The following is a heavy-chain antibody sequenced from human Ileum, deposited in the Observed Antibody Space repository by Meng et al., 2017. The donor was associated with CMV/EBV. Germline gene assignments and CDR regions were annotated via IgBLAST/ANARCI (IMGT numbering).Heavy chain of an antibody. J-gene: IGHJ3*02. D-gene: IGHD2-2*01. CDR2: LSSGGST. CDR3: AKALSFLGWGTSRDPFDI. Sequence: GGSLRLSCAASGFTVSDNYMTWVRQAPGKGLECVSVLSSGGSTYYPDSVKGRFTISRDDAKNTTFLLLNSLRTEDTAVYFCAKALSFLGWGTSRDPFDIWGQGTMVTVSS. CDR1: GFTVSDNY. V-gene: IGHV3-53*01.